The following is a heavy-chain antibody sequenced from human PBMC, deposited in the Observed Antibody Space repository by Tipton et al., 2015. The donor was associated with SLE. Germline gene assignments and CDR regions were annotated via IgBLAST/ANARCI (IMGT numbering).Heavy chain of an antibody. V-gene: IGHV4-61*02. Sequence: LRLSCTVSGGSISSGNNYWTWIRQPAGKGLEWIGRVYTYGSTTYNPSLRGRVTISLDTSKNQFSLRLSSVTAADTAVYYCAREGSSREDTPVVTPSYHYYNYMDVWGEGTAVTVSS. CDR1: GGSISSGNNY. CDR3: AREGSSREDTPVVTPSYHYYNYMDV. CDR2: VYTYGST. D-gene: IGHD5-18*01. J-gene: IGHJ6*03.